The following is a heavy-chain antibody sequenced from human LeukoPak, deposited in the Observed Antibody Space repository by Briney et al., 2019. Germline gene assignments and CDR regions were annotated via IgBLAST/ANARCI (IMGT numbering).Heavy chain of an antibody. CDR3: ARYGGYYFDY. Sequence: SETLSLTCTVSGGSISSDSYYWGWIRQPPGKRLEWVGSLYFGGGTYYNPSLRSRVTISVDTSKNQFSLKLSSVTAADTAVYYCARYGGYYFDYWGQGTLVTVSS. CDR2: LYFGGGT. V-gene: IGHV4-39*01. CDR1: GGSISSDSYY. J-gene: IGHJ4*02. D-gene: IGHD3-16*01.